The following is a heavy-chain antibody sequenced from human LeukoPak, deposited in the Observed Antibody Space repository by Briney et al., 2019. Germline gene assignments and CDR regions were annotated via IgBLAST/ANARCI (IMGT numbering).Heavy chain of an antibody. D-gene: IGHD3-3*01. V-gene: IGHV3-30-3*01. CDR2: ISYDGTNT. CDR1: GFIFSSYA. Sequence: GGSLRLSCAASGFIFSSYAMHWVRQAPGKGLEWGAVISYDGTNTDYADSVKGRFTISRDNSKNALYLQMNSLRAEDTAVYYCARCRDYDFWSGSAVDYWGQGTLVTVSS. CDR3: ARCRDYDFWSGSAVDY. J-gene: IGHJ4*02.